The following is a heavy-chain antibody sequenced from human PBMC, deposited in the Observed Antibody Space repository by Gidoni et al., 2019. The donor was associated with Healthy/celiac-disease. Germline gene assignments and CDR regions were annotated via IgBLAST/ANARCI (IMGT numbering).Heavy chain of an antibody. CDR3: ARDSLHYDILTGHDAFDI. D-gene: IGHD3-9*01. Sequence: QVQLVESGGGVVQPGRSLRLSCAPSGFTFSSYVMHWVRQAPGKGLEWVAVIWYDGSNKYYADSVKGRFTISRDNSKNTLYLQMNSLRAEDTAVYYCARDSLHYDILTGHDAFDIWGQGTMVTVSS. CDR1: GFTFSSYV. V-gene: IGHV3-33*01. CDR2: IWYDGSNK. J-gene: IGHJ3*02.